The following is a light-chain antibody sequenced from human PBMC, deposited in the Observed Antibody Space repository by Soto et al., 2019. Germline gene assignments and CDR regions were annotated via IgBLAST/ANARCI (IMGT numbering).Light chain of an antibody. Sequence: QSALTQPASVSESPGQSITISCTGTSSDVGASDFVSWYQQHPGKAPELIIYEISNRPSGVSIRFSGSKSGNTASLTISGLQAEDESDYYCSSYTTSHTLVFGGVTNVTVL. CDR3: SSYTTSHTLV. CDR1: SSDVGASDF. V-gene: IGLV2-14*01. CDR2: EIS. J-gene: IGLJ2*01.